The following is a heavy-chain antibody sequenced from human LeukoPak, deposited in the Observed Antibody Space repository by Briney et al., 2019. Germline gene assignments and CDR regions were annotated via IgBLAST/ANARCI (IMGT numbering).Heavy chain of an antibody. CDR3: ARTLPGSFFDF. V-gene: IGHV3-74*01. J-gene: IGHJ4*02. CDR1: AFSFSDYW. D-gene: IGHD3-10*01. CDR2: IQSDGTTT. Sequence: PGGSLRLSCVTSAFSFSDYWMHWVRQAPGKGLVWVSRIQSDGTTTYADSVKGRFTLSRDTAKNTFYLQMNSLRAEGTAMYFCARTLPGSFFDFWGQGSLVTVSS.